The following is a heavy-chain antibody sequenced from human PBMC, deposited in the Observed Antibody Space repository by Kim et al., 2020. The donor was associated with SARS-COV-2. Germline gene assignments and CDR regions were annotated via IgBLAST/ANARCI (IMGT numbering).Heavy chain of an antibody. Sequence: GGSLRLSCAASGFTFSSYAMHWVRQAPGKGLEWVAVISYDGSNKYYADSVKGRFTISRDNSKNTLYLQMNSLRAEDTAVYYCARDRGITMIVVATYYFDYWGQGTLVTVSS. CDR3: ARDRGITMIVVATYYFDY. D-gene: IGHD3-22*01. CDR1: GFTFSSYA. V-gene: IGHV3-30*04. J-gene: IGHJ4*02. CDR2: ISYDGSNK.